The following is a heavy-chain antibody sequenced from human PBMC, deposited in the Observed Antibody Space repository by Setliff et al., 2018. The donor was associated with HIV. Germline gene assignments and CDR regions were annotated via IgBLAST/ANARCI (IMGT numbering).Heavy chain of an antibody. V-gene: IGHV1-46*01. CDR1: GYTFTSYY. CDR3: ARGGPGSSFGYDWFDP. Sequence: ASVKVSCKASGYTFTSYYVHFVRQAPGQGPEWMGIINPNGGSTNYAQKFEGRVAMTADTSTNNVHMYLSSLRSEDTAIYYCARGGPGSSFGYDWFDPWGRGTPVTSPQ. D-gene: IGHD5-18*01. J-gene: IGHJ5*02. CDR2: INPNGGST.